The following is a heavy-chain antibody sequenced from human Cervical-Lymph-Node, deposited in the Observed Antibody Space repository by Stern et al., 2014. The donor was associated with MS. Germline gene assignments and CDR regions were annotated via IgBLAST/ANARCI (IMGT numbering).Heavy chain of an antibody. CDR2: INPSGGST. CDR3: AREVAGHRLGMMDV. V-gene: IGHV1-46*01. Sequence: VQLVESGAEEKKSGPSVKVSCKASGYSFTNYYMNWVRQAPGQGLEWMGIINPSGGSTSYAQKFQGRVTMTRDTSTSTVYMELSSLRSEDTAVYYCAREVAGHRLGMMDVWGQGTTVTVSS. J-gene: IGHJ6*02. CDR1: GYSFTNYY. D-gene: IGHD6-19*01.